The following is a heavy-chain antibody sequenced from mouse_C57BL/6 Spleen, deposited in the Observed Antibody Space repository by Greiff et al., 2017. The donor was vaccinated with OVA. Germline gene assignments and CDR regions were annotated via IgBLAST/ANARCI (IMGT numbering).Heavy chain of an antibody. CDR2: IDPSDSYT. V-gene: IGHV1-69*01. CDR1: GYTFTSYW. D-gene: IGHD6-1*01. CDR3: ARHNGSGIYYFDY. J-gene: IGHJ2*01. Sequence: QVQLQQPGAELVMPGASVKLSCKASGYTFTSYWMHWVKQRPGQGLEWIGEIDPSDSYTNYTQKFKGKFTLTVDKSSSTVYMQLSRLTSEASAVSSCARHNGSGIYYFDYWGQGTTLTVSS.